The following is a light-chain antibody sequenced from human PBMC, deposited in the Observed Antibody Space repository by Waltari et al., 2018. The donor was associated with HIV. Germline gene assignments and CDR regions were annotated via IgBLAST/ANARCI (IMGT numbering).Light chain of an antibody. CDR2: DVT. CDR1: CSDVGVYNY. V-gene: IGLV2-14*03. J-gene: IGLJ3*02. Sequence: QSALTQPASVSGSPGPSITTTCTGTCSDVGVYNYASWYQQHPGKAPKRMIYDVTNRPSGVSNRFSGSKSGNTASLTISGLQLEDEADYYCSSYTSSSTWVFGGGTKLTVL. CDR3: SSYTSSSTWV.